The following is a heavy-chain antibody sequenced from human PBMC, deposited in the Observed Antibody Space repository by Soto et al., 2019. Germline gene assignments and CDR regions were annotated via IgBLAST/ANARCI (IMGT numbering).Heavy chain of an antibody. D-gene: IGHD3-9*01. CDR1: GFXFSNAC. CDR3: NTLPVLRYFDLSEPNFDY. CDR2: IKSKTDGGTT. V-gene: IGHV3-15*01. Sequence: GXLRLSCAASGFXFSNACMSWVRQSPGKGLEWFGRIKSKTDGGTTDYAAPVKGRFTISRDDSKNTLYLQMNSLKTEDTAVYYCNTLPVLRYFDLSEPNFDYWGQGTLVTVSS. J-gene: IGHJ4*02.